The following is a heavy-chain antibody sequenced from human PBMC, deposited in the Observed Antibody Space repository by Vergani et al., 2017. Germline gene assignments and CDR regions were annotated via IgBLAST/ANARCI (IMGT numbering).Heavy chain of an antibody. Sequence: QLQLQESGPGLVKPSETLSLTCTVSGGSISSSSYYWGWIRQPPGKGLEWIGSIYYSGSTNYNPSLKSRVTISVDTSKNQFSLKLSSVTAADTAVYYCARDSSGSGSYYYYYYMDVGGKGTTVTVSS. CDR1: GGSISSSSYY. D-gene: IGHD1-26*01. CDR2: IYYSGST. CDR3: ARDSSGSGSYYYYYYMDV. J-gene: IGHJ6*03. V-gene: IGHV4-39*07.